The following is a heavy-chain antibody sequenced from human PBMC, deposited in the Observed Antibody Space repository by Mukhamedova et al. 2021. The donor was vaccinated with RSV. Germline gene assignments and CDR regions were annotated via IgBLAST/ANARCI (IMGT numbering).Heavy chain of an antibody. Sequence: GLEWVAVISYDGSNKYYADSVKGRFTISRDNSKNTLYLQMNSLRAEDTAVYYCARGANYGSASYYFDYWGQGTLVTVSS. V-gene: IGHV3-30*04. CDR3: ARGANYGSASYYFDY. D-gene: IGHD3-10*01. CDR2: ISYDGSNK. J-gene: IGHJ4*02.